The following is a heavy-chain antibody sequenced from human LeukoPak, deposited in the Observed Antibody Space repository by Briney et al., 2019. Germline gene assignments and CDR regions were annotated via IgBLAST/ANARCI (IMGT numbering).Heavy chain of an antibody. CDR3: ARGLSTGNTGYYFDY. J-gene: IGHJ4*02. CDR1: GFTVTGNY. CDR2: ISSGGST. V-gene: IGHV3-53*01. D-gene: IGHD2-8*02. Sequence: GGSLRLSCAASGFTVTGNYTSWVRQAPGKGLEWVSVISSGGSTYYADSVKGRFTISRDSSNNILYLQMHSLRAEDTAVYYCARGLSTGNTGYYFDYWGQGTLVTVSS.